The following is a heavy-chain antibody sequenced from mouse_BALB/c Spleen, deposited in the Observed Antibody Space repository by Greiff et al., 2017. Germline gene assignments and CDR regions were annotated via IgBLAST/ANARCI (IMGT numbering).Heavy chain of an antibody. Sequence: EVQLQESGGDLVKPGGSLKLSCAASGFTFSSYGMSWVRQTPDKRLEWVATISSGGSYTYYPDSVKGRFTISRDNAKNTLYLQMSSLKSEDTAMYYCARRGVYYFDYWGQGTTLTVSS. V-gene: IGHV5-6*01. J-gene: IGHJ2*01. CDR3: ARRGVYYFDY. CDR1: GFTFSSYG. CDR2: ISSGGSYT.